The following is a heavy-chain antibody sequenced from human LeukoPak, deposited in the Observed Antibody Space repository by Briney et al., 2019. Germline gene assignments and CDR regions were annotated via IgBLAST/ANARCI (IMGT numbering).Heavy chain of an antibody. CDR3: ARETRRITMVRGVIITPYYYYYMDV. CDR2: ISGSGDST. CDR1: GFTFSSYG. J-gene: IGHJ6*03. Sequence: GGTLRLSCGAPGFTFSSYGMSWVRQAPGKGLEWVSAISGSGDSTYYADSVKGRFTISRDNAKNSLYLQMNSLRAEDTAVYYCARETRRITMVRGVIITPYYYYYMDVWGKGTTVTISS. D-gene: IGHD3-10*01. V-gene: IGHV3-23*01.